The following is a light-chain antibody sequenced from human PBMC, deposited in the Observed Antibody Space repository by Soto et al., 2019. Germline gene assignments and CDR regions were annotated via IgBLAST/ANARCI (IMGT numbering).Light chain of an antibody. CDR1: QSVNSNY. V-gene: IGKV3-11*01. J-gene: IGKJ1*01. CDR2: GIS. CDR3: QQRSNWPPTWT. Sequence: EFLVTLAPSTLSVSPGERPTLSCRAHQSVNSNYLAWYQQKPGQAPRLLIYGISKRATGIPTRFSGFGSGTDFTLTISSLEPEDFAVYFCQQRSNWPPTWTFGQGTEVNIK.